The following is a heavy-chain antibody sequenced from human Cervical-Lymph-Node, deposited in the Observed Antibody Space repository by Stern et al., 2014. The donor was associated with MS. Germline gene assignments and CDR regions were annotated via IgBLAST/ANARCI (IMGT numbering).Heavy chain of an antibody. J-gene: IGHJ4*02. V-gene: IGHV1-8*01. CDR3: ARGQAVAGTLPEY. CDR2: MNPNSGNT. D-gene: IGHD6-19*01. Sequence: VQLVESGAEGKKPGASVKVSCKASGYTFTSYDINWVRQATGQGLEWMGWMNPNSGNTGYAQKFQGRVTMTRDTSTSTAYMEVSSLRSEDTAVYYCARGQAVAGTLPEYWGQGTLVTVSS. CDR1: GYTFTSYD.